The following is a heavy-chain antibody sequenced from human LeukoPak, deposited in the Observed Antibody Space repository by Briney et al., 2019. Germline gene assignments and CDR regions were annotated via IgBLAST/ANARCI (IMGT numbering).Heavy chain of an antibody. CDR1: GFTFSSYC. J-gene: IGHJ3*02. D-gene: IGHD3-3*02. CDR3: ARDAIFEDAFDI. V-gene: IGHV3-74*01. Sequence: GGSLRLSCAASGFTFSSYCMHWVRHAPGKGRVWVSRIYSGGSNISYADSGKGRFTISRDNAKNTLYMKMNSLTVEDTAVYHCARDAIFEDAFDIWGQGTMVTVSS. CDR2: IYSGGSNI.